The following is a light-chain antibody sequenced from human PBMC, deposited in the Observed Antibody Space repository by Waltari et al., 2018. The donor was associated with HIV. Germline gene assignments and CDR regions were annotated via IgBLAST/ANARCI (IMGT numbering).Light chain of an antibody. J-gene: IGLJ2*01. Sequence: QSALTQPPSASGSPGQSVTISCTGTSSDVGGYNYVSWYQQHPGKAPKLMIYEVSKRPSGVPERFPGSKSGNTASLTVSGLQAEDEADYYCNSYAGSNNVVFGGGTKVTVL. CDR2: EVS. CDR1: SSDVGGYNY. V-gene: IGLV2-8*01. CDR3: NSYAGSNNVV.